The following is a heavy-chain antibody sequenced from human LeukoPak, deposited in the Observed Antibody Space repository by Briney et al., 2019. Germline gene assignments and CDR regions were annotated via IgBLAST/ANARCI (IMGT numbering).Heavy chain of an antibody. Sequence: SETLSLTCTVSGGSISSGGYYWSWIRQHPGKGLEWIGYIYYSGSTYYNPSLKSRVTISVDTSKNQFSLKLSSVTAADTAVYYCARGLSSDEVTTFDYWGQGTLVTVSS. CDR3: ARGLSSDEVTTFDY. CDR2: IYYSGST. J-gene: IGHJ4*02. D-gene: IGHD4-17*01. V-gene: IGHV4-30-4*08. CDR1: GGSISSGGYY.